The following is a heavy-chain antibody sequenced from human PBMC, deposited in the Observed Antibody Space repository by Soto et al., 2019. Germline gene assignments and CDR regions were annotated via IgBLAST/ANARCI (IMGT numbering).Heavy chain of an antibody. CDR2: ISNDGSNP. V-gene: IGHV3-30-3*01. J-gene: IGHJ4*02. CDR3: ARTGYDSSGYFVEYYFDY. Sequence: QVQLVESGGGVVQPERSLRLSCAASGFTFSKYAMHWVRQARGTGLEWVAVISNDGSNPYYADSVKGRFTISRDNSKNNLYLQMNSLREEDTAVYYCARTGYDSSGYFVEYYFDYWGQGTLVTVSS. CDR1: GFTFSKYA. D-gene: IGHD3-22*01.